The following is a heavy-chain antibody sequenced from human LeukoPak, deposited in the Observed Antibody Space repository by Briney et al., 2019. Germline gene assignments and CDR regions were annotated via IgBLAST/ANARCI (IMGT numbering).Heavy chain of an antibody. V-gene: IGHV3-11*01. D-gene: IGHD6-13*01. J-gene: IGHJ4*02. CDR2: ISSSGGTI. CDR1: GFTFSDYY. CDR3: ARYIAAAGSIDY. Sequence: GGSLRLSCAASGFTFSDYYMSWIRQAPGKGLEWVSYISSSGGTIYYADSVKGRFTISRDNAKNSLYLQMNSLRAEDTAMYYCARYIAAAGSIDYWGQGTLVTVSS.